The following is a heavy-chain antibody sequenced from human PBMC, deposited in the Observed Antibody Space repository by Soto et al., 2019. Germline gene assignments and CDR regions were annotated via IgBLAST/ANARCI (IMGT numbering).Heavy chain of an antibody. V-gene: IGHV1-8*01. CDR1: GYTFTSYD. CDR3: AIRRGELGIKNRAFDI. CDR2: MNPNSGNT. Sequence: QGQLVQSGAEVKKPGASVKVSCKASGYTFTSYDINWVRQATGQGREWMGWMNPNSGNTGYAQKFQGRVTMTRNTSISTAYMELSSRRSEDTAVYYCAIRRGELGIKNRAFDIWGQGTMVTVSS. D-gene: IGHD3-16*01. J-gene: IGHJ3*02.